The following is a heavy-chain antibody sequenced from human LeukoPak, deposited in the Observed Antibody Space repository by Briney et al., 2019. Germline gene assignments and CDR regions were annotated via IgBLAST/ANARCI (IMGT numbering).Heavy chain of an antibody. V-gene: IGHV3-48*01. D-gene: IGHD3-16*02. CDR2: ISSSSSTI. CDR1: GFTFSSYS. CDR3: ARGPTRSAHAFDI. J-gene: IGHJ3*02. Sequence: GGSLSLSSAASGFTFSSYSMNWVRQAPGKGLEWVSYISSSSSTIYYADSVKGRFTISRDNAKNSLYLQINSLRAEDTAVYYCARGPTRSAHAFDIWGQGTMVTVSS.